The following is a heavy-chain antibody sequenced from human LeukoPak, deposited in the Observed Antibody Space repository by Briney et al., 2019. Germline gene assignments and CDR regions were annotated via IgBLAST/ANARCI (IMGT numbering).Heavy chain of an antibody. CDR3: ARGRGLYCSSTSCSSFDY. J-gene: IGHJ4*02. CDR1: GFTFSSYA. Sequence: GGSLRLSCAASGFTFSSYAMHWVRQAPGKGLEYVSAISSNGGSTYYANSVKGRFTISRDNSKNTLYLQIGSLRAEDMAAYYCARGRGLYCSSTSCSSFDYWGQGTLVTVSS. V-gene: IGHV3-64*01. D-gene: IGHD2-2*01. CDR2: ISSNGGST.